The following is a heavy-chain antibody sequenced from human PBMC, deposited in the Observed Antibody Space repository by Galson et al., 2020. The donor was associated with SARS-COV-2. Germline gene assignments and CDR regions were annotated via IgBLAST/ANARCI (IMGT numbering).Heavy chain of an antibody. J-gene: IGHJ5*02. CDR1: GFTFSSSA. CDR2: IPYDGTKR. V-gene: IGHV3-30*04. Sequence: GGSLRLSCRASGFTFSSSAMHWVRQAPGKGLEWVAIIPYDGTKRYNLDSVTGRFTISRDNSKNTLYLQMDSLTTEDTAVYYCARETDDYTSGWYDHWGQGTLVTVAS. CDR3: ARETDDYTSGWYDH. D-gene: IGHD6-25*01.